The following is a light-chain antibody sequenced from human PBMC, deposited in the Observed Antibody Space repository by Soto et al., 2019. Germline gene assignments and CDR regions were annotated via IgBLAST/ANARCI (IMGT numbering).Light chain of an antibody. J-gene: IGKJ2*01. V-gene: IGKV1-39*01. CDR3: QESFSTPYT. CDR2: AAS. Sequence: DIRMTQSPSSLAASVGDTVTITCRASQTMHRYLSWYQQKPGKAPKLLVYAASTLHDGVPSRFSGSGSGTDFTLTISSLQPEDFATYYCQESFSTPYTFGQGTKVEIK. CDR1: QTMHRY.